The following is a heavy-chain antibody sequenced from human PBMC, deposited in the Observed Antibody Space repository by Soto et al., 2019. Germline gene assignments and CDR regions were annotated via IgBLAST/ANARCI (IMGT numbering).Heavy chain of an antibody. Sequence: PGGSLRLSCAASGFTFSSYAMSWVRQAPGKGLQWVSAITVSGGATYYADSVKGRFTISRDSSKNTLYLQMNSLRAEDTAVYYCAKVGTYDIWGQGTLVTVSS. CDR2: ITVSGGAT. CDR1: GFTFSSYA. D-gene: IGHD3-3*01. V-gene: IGHV3-23*01. J-gene: IGHJ4*02. CDR3: AKVGTYDI.